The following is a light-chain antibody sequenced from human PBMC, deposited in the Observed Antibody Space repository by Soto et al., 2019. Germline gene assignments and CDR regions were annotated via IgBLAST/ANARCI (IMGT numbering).Light chain of an antibody. CDR3: QHYGSSWT. V-gene: IGKV3-20*01. CDR1: QSVSSSY. Sequence: EIVLTQSPGTLSLSPGERATLSCMASQSVSSSYLAWYQQKAGQAPRLLIYGASNRATGIPDRFSGSGSGTGFILTISRLEPEDFAVYYCQHYGSSWTFGQGTKVDIK. J-gene: IGKJ1*01. CDR2: GAS.